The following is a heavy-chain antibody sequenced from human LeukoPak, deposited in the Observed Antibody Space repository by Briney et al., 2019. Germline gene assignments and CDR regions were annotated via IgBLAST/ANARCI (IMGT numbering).Heavy chain of an antibody. CDR2: IYYSGST. J-gene: IGHJ4*02. D-gene: IGHD6-13*01. CDR3: IGFSSSWLDQDY. CDR1: GGSISSGGYY. V-gene: IGHV4-31*03. Sequence: SETLSLTCTVSGGSISSGGYYWSWIRQHPGKGLEWIGYIYYSGSTYYNPSLKSRVTISVDTSKNQFSLKLSSVTAADTAVYYCIGFSSSWLDQDYWGQGTLVTVSS.